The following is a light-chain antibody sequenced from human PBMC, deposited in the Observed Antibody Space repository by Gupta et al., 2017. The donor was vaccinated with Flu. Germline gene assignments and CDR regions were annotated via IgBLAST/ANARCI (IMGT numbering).Light chain of an antibody. V-gene: IGKV1-39*01. J-gene: IGKJ5*01. CDR1: QSISSY. CDR3: QQSDSTPPLT. Sequence: IQMTQSPSSLSASVGDRVTITCRASQSISSYLNWYQEKPGKAPKLLIYAASSLQSGVPSRFSGSGSGTDFTLTISSRQPEDFAAYYCQQSDSTPPLTFGQGTQLEIK. CDR2: AAS.